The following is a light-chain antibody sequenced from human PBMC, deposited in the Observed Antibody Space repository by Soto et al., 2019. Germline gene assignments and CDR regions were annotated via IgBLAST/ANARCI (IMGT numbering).Light chain of an antibody. Sequence: DIQMTQSPSTLSASVGDRVTITCRASQSISSWLAWYQQKPGKAPKLLIYKASSLESGGPSRFSGSGSGTEFTLTISSLQPDDFAAYYCQQYKAFWTFGQGTKVELK. J-gene: IGKJ1*01. V-gene: IGKV1-5*03. CDR3: QQYKAFWT. CDR1: QSISSW. CDR2: KAS.